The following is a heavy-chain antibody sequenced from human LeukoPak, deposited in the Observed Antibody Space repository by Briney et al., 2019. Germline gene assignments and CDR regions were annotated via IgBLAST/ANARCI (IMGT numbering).Heavy chain of an antibody. Sequence: ASVKVSCKASGYTFTSYDINWVRQATGQGLEWMGWMNPNTGNTGYPQKFQGRVTITRNTSISTAYMELSSLRSEDTAVYYCAKGVVVAPDVTPFDYWGQGTLVTVSS. CDR3: AKGVVVAPDVTPFDY. D-gene: IGHD2-2*01. V-gene: IGHV1-8*03. CDR2: MNPNTGNT. CDR1: GYTFTSYD. J-gene: IGHJ4*02.